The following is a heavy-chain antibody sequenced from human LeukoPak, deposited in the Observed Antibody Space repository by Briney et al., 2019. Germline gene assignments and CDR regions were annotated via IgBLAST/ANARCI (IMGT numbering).Heavy chain of an antibody. J-gene: IGHJ4*02. D-gene: IGHD5-24*01. Sequence: PGGSQRLSCAASGFTFSSYAMTWVRQAPGKGLEWVSAISGSGGSTYYADSVKGRFTISRDNSKNTLYLQMNSLRAEDTAVYYCAKFKGRDGYSLFDFWGQGTLVTVSS. CDR3: AKFKGRDGYSLFDF. CDR1: GFTFSSYA. V-gene: IGHV3-23*01. CDR2: ISGSGGST.